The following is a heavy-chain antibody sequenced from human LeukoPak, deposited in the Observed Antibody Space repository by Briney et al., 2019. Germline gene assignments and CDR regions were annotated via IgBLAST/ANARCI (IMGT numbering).Heavy chain of an antibody. CDR1: GGSISSSSYY. J-gene: IGHJ3*02. CDR2: IYYSGST. V-gene: IGHV4-39*07. Sequence: PSETLSLTCTVSGGSISSSSYYWGWIRQPPGKGLEWIGSIYYSGSTNYNPSLKSRVTISVDTSKNQFSLKLSSVTAADTAVYYCARMLVAGIGAFDIWGQGTMVTVSS. D-gene: IGHD2-15*01. CDR3: ARMLVAGIGAFDI.